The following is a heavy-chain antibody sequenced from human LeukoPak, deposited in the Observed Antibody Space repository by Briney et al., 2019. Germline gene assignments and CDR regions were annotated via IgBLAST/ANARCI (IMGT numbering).Heavy chain of an antibody. J-gene: IGHJ4*02. CDR1: GLTFSSHW. Sequence: GGSLRLSCAASGLTFSSHWMHWVRQAPGKGLVWVSRITNDGSSTTYADSVKGRFTISRDNSKNTLYLQMNSLRAEDTAVYYCASTRGRYSYGYGLGDYWGQGTLVTVSS. D-gene: IGHD5-18*01. V-gene: IGHV3-74*01. CDR2: ITNDGSST. CDR3: ASTRGRYSYGYGLGDY.